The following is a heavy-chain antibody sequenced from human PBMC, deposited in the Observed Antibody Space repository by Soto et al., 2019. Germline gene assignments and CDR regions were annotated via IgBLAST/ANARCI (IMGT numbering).Heavy chain of an antibody. CDR2: IISIFGTT. Sequence: QVQLVQSGAEVQKPGSSVKVSCKASGGTFSSYVIGWVRQAPGQGLEWVGGIISIFGTTHYAQRFQGRVTITADESPSTAYMELSSLRSEDTAAYYCATPLAYAMRGWDGLDVWGQGTTVTVSS. V-gene: IGHV1-69*01. CDR1: GGTFSSYV. J-gene: IGHJ6*02. D-gene: IGHD2-8*01. CDR3: ATPLAYAMRGWDGLDV.